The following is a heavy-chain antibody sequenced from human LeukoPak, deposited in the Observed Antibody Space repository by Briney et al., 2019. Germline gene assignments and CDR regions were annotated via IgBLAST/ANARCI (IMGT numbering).Heavy chain of an antibody. CDR3: ARVNREMATITP. V-gene: IGHV4-39*07. CDR2: IYYSGST. CDR1: GGSISSYY. D-gene: IGHD5-24*01. Sequence: SETLSLTCTVSGGSISSYYWGWIRQPPGKGLEWIGSIYYSGSTYYNPSLKSRVTISVDTSKNQFSLKLSSVTAADTAVYYCARVNREMATITPWGQGTLVTVSS. J-gene: IGHJ4*02.